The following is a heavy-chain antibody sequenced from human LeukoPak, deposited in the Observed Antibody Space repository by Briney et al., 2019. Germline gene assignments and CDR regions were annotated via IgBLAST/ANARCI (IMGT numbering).Heavy chain of an antibody. D-gene: IGHD6-19*01. CDR2: ISGSGGST. V-gene: IGHV3-23*01. Sequence: PGGSLRLSCAASGFTFSNFWMNWVRQAPGKGLEWVSAISGSGGSTYYADSVKGRFTISRDNSKNTLYLQMNSLRAEDTAVYYCAKQSSGWYRDYFDYWGQGTLVTVSS. CDR1: GFTFSNFW. J-gene: IGHJ4*02. CDR3: AKQSSGWYRDYFDY.